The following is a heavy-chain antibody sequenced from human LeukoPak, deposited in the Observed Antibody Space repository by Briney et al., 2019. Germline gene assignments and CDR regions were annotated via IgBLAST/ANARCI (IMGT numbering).Heavy chain of an antibody. CDR1: GGSISSGSYY. CDR2: IYTSGST. V-gene: IGHV4-61*02. Sequence: SETLSLTCTVSGGSISSGSYYWSWIRQPAGKGLEWIGRIYTSGSTNYNPSLKSRVTISVDTSKNQFSLKLSSVTAADTAVYYCARTITMIVVVADAFDIWGQGTMVTVSS. J-gene: IGHJ3*02. D-gene: IGHD3-22*01. CDR3: ARTITMIVVVADAFDI.